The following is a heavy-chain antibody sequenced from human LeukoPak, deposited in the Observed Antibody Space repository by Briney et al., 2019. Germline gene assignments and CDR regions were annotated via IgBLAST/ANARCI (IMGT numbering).Heavy chain of an antibody. CDR1: GGSFSNYY. CDR3: ARGLEDRISIFGVVKFYYFDF. Sequence: SETLSLTCAVYGGSFSNYYWTWIHQPPGKGLEWIGEIDHSGSSHYNPSLKSRVTISVDTSKNQLSLKLSSVTAADTAVYYCARGLEDRISIFGVVKFYYFDFWGQGTLVTVSS. V-gene: IGHV4-34*01. D-gene: IGHD3-3*01. J-gene: IGHJ4*02. CDR2: IDHSGSS.